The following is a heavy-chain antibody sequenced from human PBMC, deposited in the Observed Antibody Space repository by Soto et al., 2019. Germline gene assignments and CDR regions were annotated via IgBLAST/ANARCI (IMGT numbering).Heavy chain of an antibody. J-gene: IGHJ4*02. Sequence: QVQLVQSGAEEKKPGASVKVSCKASGYTFTSYAIHWVRQAPGQRLEWMGWINAGNGNTKYSQKFQGSVTITRDTAASTAYMELSSVRSEDTAVYYCARSIVVVTALDYWGQGTLVTVSS. CDR2: INAGNGNT. CDR1: GYTFTSYA. V-gene: IGHV1-3*05. CDR3: ARSIVVVTALDY. D-gene: IGHD2-21*02.